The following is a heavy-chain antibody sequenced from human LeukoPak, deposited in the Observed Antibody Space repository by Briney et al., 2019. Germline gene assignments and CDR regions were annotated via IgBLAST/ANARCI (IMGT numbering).Heavy chain of an antibody. CDR1: GYTFTSYY. CDR3: ARALYDSSGYYYAGFDS. J-gene: IGHJ4*02. Sequence: GASVKVSCKASGYTFTSYYMHWVRQAPGQGLEWMGIINPSGGSTSYAQKFQGRVTMTRDTSTSTVYMELSSLRSEDTAVYYCARALYDSSGYYYAGFDSWGQGTLVTVSS. CDR2: INPSGGST. V-gene: IGHV1-46*01. D-gene: IGHD3-22*01.